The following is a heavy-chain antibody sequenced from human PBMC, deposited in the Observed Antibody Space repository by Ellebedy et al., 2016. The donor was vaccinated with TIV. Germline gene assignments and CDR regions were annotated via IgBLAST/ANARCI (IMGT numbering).Heavy chain of an antibody. V-gene: IGHV3-30*03. J-gene: IGHJ4*02. CDR3: ARAIAVTGPVDY. D-gene: IGHD6-19*01. CDR2: ISFDGDDK. Sequence: GGSLRLSCAASGFTFDDYAMHWVRQAPGKGLEWVAVISFDGDDKDYADSVKGRFTISRDNSKNLLYLEMGNLRPEDTAVFYCARAIAVTGPVDYWGQGNLVTVSS. CDR1: GFTFDDYA.